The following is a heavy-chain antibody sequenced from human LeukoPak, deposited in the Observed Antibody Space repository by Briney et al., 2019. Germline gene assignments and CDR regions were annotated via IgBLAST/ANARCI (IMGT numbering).Heavy chain of an antibody. V-gene: IGHV4-59*01. CDR2: AYYSGSN. CDR3: ATLNIESSSGWSFRS. D-gene: IGHD6-19*01. Sequence: PSETLSLTCHVSGGYITTYYWSWIRQPPGKGLEWIGYAYYSGSNDYNPSLRSRVTMSADASRNQFSLTLSSVTAADTAVYYCATLNIESSSGWSFRSWGQGTLVSVSS. J-gene: IGHJ5*02. CDR1: GGYITTYY.